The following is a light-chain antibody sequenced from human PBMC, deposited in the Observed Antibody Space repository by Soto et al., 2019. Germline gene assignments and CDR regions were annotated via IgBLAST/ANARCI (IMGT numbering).Light chain of an antibody. CDR3: CSYAGSHTGL. Sequence: QSALTQPASVSGSPGQSVTLSCTGTSSDVGNYIFVSWYQQYPGKAPKLLIYDVSRRPSGVPDRFSGSKSGNTASLTISGLQPEDEAEYYCCSYAGSHTGLFGTGTKVTVL. V-gene: IGLV2-11*01. CDR1: SSDVGNYIF. J-gene: IGLJ1*01. CDR2: DVS.